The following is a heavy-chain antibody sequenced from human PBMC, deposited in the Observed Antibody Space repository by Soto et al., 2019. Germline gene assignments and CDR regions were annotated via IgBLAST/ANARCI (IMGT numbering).Heavy chain of an antibody. J-gene: IGHJ4*02. V-gene: IGHV2-5*05. D-gene: IGHD6-19*01. CDR2: IYWDDDK. CDR1: GFSLSTSGVG. Sequence: QITLKESGPTLVKPTQTLTLTCTFSGFSLSTSGVGVGWIRQPPGKALEWLALIYWDDDKRYGPSLKSRLTTXKXTXXNQAVLTMTNMDPVDTATYYCAHRGQWPRAGGYDYWGQGTLVTVSS. CDR3: AHRGQWPRAGGYDY.